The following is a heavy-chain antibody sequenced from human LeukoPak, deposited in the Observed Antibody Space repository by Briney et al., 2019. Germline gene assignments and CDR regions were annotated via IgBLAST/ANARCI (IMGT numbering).Heavy chain of an antibody. J-gene: IGHJ4*02. V-gene: IGHV1-2*02. CDR1: VYTFTSYY. CDR2: INPNSGDT. Sequence: GASVKLSCKASVYTFTSYYMHCVRHGPGQGFEWMGEINPNSGDTNYAQKCQGRVTMTRDTSISTAHMELSRLRSDDTAVYYCARANTLYCSSTTCLFDYWGQGTLVTVSS. D-gene: IGHD2-2*01. CDR3: ARANTLYCSSTTCLFDY.